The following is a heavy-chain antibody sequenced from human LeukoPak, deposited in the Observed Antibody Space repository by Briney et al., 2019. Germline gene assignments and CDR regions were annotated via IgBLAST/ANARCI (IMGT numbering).Heavy chain of an antibody. Sequence: GGSLRLSCAASGFTFSSYGMHWVRQAPGKGLEWVAVIWYDGSNKYYADSVKGRFTISRDNSRNTLYLQMNSLRAEDTAVYYCVRELPPVVQYYFDYWGPGTLATVSS. CDR1: GFTFSSYG. CDR2: IWYDGSNK. CDR3: VRELPPVVQYYFDY. V-gene: IGHV3-33*08. J-gene: IGHJ4*02. D-gene: IGHD3-22*01.